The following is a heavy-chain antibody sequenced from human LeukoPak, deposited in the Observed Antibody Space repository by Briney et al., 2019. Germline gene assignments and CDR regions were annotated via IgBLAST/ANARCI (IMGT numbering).Heavy chain of an antibody. CDR1: GFTFSSYW. CDR3: VRGNDYGGPHY. J-gene: IGHJ4*02. CDR2: IDRDGSRI. Sequence: GGSLRLSCAVSGFTFSSYWMHWVRQAPGKGLVWVSRIDRDGSRINYADSVKGRFTISRGNGKNTLFLQMNSLRAEDAAVYYCVRGNDYGGPHYWGQGTLVTVSS. V-gene: IGHV3-74*01. D-gene: IGHD4-23*01.